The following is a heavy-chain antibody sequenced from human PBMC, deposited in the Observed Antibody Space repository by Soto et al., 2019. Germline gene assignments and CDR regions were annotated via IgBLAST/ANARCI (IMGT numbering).Heavy chain of an antibody. V-gene: IGHV1-58*01. Sequence: QMQLVQSGPEVKKPGTSVKVSCKASGFTFTSSAVQWVRQARGQRLEWIGWIVVGSGNTNYAQKFQERVTITRDMSTSTADRELGSLRSEDTAVYYCAAGELDLRYYYYGMDVWGQGTTVTVSS. CDR2: IVVGSGNT. CDR3: AAGELDLRYYYYGMDV. J-gene: IGHJ6*02. D-gene: IGHD1-1*01. CDR1: GFTFTSSA.